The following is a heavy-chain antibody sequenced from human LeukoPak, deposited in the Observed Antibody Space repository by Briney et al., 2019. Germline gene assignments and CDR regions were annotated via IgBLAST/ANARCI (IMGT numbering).Heavy chain of an antibody. CDR1: GFTFSSYA. V-gene: IGHV3-30-3*01. D-gene: IGHD3-22*01. Sequence: GGSLRLSCAASGFTFSSYAMHWVRQAPGKGLEWVAVISYDGSNKYYADSVKGRFTISRDNSKNTLYLQMNSLRAEDTAVYYCARESSYYDSSGYYFDYWGQGTLVTASS. CDR2: ISYDGSNK. CDR3: ARESSYYDSSGYYFDY. J-gene: IGHJ4*02.